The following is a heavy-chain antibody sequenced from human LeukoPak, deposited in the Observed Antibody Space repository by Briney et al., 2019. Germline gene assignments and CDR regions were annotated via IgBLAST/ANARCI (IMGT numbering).Heavy chain of an antibody. D-gene: IGHD3-9*01. J-gene: IGHJ6*03. CDR2: ISSSSSYI. CDR1: GFTFSSYS. CDR3: ARGYYDILTGHQGNYYYMDV. V-gene: IGHV3-21*01. Sequence: GGSLRLSCAASGFTFSSYSMNWVRQAPGKGLEWVSSISSSSSYIYYADSVKGRFTISRDNAKNSLYLQMNSLRAEDTAVYYCARGYYDILTGHQGNYYYMDVWGKGTTVTVSS.